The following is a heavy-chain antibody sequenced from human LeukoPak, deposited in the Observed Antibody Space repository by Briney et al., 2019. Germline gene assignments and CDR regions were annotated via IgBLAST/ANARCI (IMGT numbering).Heavy chain of an antibody. J-gene: IGHJ4*02. CDR3: ARLKQAGPLWD. CDR1: GGSISSYY. D-gene: IGHD6-19*01. CDR2: IYYSGST. V-gene: IGHV4-59*08. Sequence: PSETLSLTCTVSGGSISSYYWSWIRQPPGKGLEWIGCIYYSGSTNYNPSLKSRVTISVDTSKNQFSLKLSSVTAADTAVYYCARLKQAGPLWDWGQGTLVTVSS.